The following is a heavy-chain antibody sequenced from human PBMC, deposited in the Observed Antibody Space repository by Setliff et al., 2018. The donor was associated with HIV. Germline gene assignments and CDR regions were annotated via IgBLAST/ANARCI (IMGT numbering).Heavy chain of an antibody. CDR2: INAFTGKT. Sequence: GASVKVSCKASGYTFSNYGLSWVRQAPGQGLAWVGWINAFTGKTHYAQDFQGRVTVTTDTSTDTSYMELRSLRSDDTAIYYCAACVLQSGGLTGSYPGGFGYWGQGSLVTVSS. D-gene: IGHD1-26*01. CDR1: GYTFSNYG. V-gene: IGHV1-18*01. CDR3: AACVLQSGGLTGSYPGGFGY. J-gene: IGHJ4*02.